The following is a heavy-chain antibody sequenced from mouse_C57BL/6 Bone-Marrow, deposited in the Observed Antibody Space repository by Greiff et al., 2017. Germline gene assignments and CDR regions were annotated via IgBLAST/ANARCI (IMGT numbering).Heavy chain of an antibody. CDR3: ARHEEAYYGSSYFAY. Sequence: VQLQESGAELVRPGTSVKVSCKASGYAFTNYLIEWVKQRPGQGLEWIGVINPGSGGTNYNEKFKDKATLTADKSSSTVYMELSRLTSEDSAVYFCARHEEAYYGSSYFAYWGQGTLVTVSA. CDR1: GYAFTNYL. V-gene: IGHV1-54*01. J-gene: IGHJ3*01. CDR2: INPGSGGT. D-gene: IGHD1-1*01.